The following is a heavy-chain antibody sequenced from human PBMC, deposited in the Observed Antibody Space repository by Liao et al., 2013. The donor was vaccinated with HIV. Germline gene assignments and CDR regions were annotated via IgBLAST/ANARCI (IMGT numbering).Heavy chain of an antibody. Sequence: QVQLQESGPGLVKPSETLSLTCTVSGGSISSYYWSWIRQPAGKGLEWIGRIYNSVTTKYNPSLKSRVTMSVDTSKNQFSLKLRSVTAADTAVYYCARQLTIFGVVYFDYWGQGTLVTVSS. V-gene: IGHV4-4*07. CDR2: IYNSVTT. CDR1: GGSISSYY. J-gene: IGHJ4*02. D-gene: IGHD3-3*01. CDR3: ARQLTIFGVVYFDY.